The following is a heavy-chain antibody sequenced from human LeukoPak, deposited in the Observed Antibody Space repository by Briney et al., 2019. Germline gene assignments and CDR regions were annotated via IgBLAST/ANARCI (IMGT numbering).Heavy chain of an antibody. CDR3: AKSGSTSCPDI. J-gene: IGHJ3*02. CDR2: ISSSSTYI. V-gene: IGHV3-21*01. D-gene: IGHD2-2*01. CDR1: GFTFSTYN. Sequence: GGSLRLSCAASGFTFSTYNMNWVRQAPGKGLEWVSSISSSSTYISYADSVKGRFTISRDNSKNTLYLQMNSLRAEDTAVYYCAKSGSTSCPDIWGQGTMVTVSS.